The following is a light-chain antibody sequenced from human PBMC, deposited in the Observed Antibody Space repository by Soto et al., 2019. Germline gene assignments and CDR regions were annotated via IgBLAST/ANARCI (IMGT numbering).Light chain of an antibody. Sequence: AIQVTQSPSSLSASVGYIVTITCRTSQSIRHDLGWYQQKPGKDPKLLIYAASSLQSGVPSRFSGSGSGTDFTLTISRLQPEDVATYYCLQDYNFPLTFGGGTKVEI. CDR1: QSIRHD. J-gene: IGKJ4*01. CDR3: LQDYNFPLT. CDR2: AAS. V-gene: IGKV1-6*01.